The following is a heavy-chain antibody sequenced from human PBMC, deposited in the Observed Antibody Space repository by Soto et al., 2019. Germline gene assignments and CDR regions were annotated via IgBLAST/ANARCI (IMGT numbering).Heavy chain of an antibody. Sequence: PGGSLRLSCAASGFTFSSYWMSWVRQAPGKGLEWVANIKQDGNEKYYVDSVKGRFTISRDNAKNSLYLQMNSLRAEDTAVYYCARALVEPLGYYGSGSYYSKYYYYYMDVWGKGTTVTVSS. J-gene: IGHJ6*03. V-gene: IGHV3-7*01. CDR1: GFTFSSYW. D-gene: IGHD3-10*01. CDR2: IKQDGNEK. CDR3: ARALVEPLGYYGSGSYYSKYYYYYMDV.